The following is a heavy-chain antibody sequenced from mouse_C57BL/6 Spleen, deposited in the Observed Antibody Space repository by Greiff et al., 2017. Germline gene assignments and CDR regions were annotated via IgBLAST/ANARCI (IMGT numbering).Heavy chain of an antibody. D-gene: IGHD4-1*01. CDR1: GFTFSDYG. V-gene: IGHV5-17*01. Sequence: EVMLVESGGGLVKPGGSLKLSCAASGFTFSDYGMHWVRQAPETGLEWVAYISSGSSTIYYADTVKGRFTISRDNAKNTLFLQMTSLRSEDTAMYYCARAGPYYFDYWRQGTTLTVSS. J-gene: IGHJ2*01. CDR2: ISSGSSTI. CDR3: ARAGPYYFDY.